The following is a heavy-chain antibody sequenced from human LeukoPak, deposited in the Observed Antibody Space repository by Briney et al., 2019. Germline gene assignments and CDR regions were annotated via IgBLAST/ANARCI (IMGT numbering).Heavy chain of an antibody. CDR3: ARANYYYDSSGYRDAFDI. V-gene: IGHV3-21*01. D-gene: IGHD3-22*01. J-gene: IGHJ3*02. CDR2: ISSSSNYI. Sequence: GGSLRLSCAASGFTFSSYYMHWVRQAPGKGLEWVSSISSSSNYIYYADSVKGRFTISRDNAKNSLYLQMNSLRAEDTAVYYCARANYYYDSSGYRDAFDIWGQGTMVTVSS. CDR1: GFTFSSYY.